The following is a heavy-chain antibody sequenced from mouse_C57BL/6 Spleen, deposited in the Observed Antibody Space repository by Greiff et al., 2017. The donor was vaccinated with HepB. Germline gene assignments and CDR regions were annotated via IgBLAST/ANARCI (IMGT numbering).Heavy chain of an antibody. CDR3: ARRTYYSNYVDY. J-gene: IGHJ2*01. D-gene: IGHD2-5*01. CDR2: ISSGSSTI. V-gene: IGHV5-17*01. Sequence: EVQLQQSGGGLVKPGGSLKLSCAASGFTFSDYGMHWVRQAPEKGLEWVAYISSGSSTIYYADTVKGRFTISRDNAKNTLFLQMTSLRSEDTAMYYCARRTYYSNYVDYWGQGTTLTVSS. CDR1: GFTFSDYG.